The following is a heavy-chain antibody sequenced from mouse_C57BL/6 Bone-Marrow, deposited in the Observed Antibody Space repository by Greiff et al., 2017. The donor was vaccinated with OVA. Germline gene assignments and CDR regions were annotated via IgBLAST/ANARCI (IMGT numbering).Heavy chain of an antibody. V-gene: IGHV1-59*01. CDR1: GYTFTSYW. J-gene: IGHJ3*01. D-gene: IGHD2-5*01. Sequence: QVQLQQPGAELVRPGTSVKLSCKASGYTFTSYWMHWVKQRPGPGLEWIGVLDPSDSYTNYNQKLQGKATLTVDPSSSTAYMQLISLTSEDSAVYYCARMGVYSNYESYWGQGALVSVSA. CDR2: LDPSDSYT. CDR3: ARMGVYSNYESY.